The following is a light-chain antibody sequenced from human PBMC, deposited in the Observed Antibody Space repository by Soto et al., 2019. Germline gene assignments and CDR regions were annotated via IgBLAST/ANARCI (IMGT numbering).Light chain of an antibody. CDR3: QVWDSSSDHVV. CDR2: YER. Sequence: VLTQPPSVSVAPGKTARITCGGNNIESKSVHWYQQKPGQAPVMVIYYERDRPSGIPERFSGSNSGNTATLTISRVEAGDEADYYCQVWDSSSDHVVFGGGTKLTVL. V-gene: IGLV3-21*04. CDR1: NIESKS. J-gene: IGLJ2*01.